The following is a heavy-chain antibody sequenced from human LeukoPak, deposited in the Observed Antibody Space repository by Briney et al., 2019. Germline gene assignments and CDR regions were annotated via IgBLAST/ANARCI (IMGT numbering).Heavy chain of an antibody. CDR2: TYYSGST. CDR3: ARDCRSTSCYAGAYYYGMDV. J-gene: IGHJ6*02. CDR1: GGSISSGGYN. V-gene: IGHV4-31*03. Sequence: SETLSLTGIVSGGSISSGGYNWTGIRQHPGKGREGMGYTYYSGSTYYNPSLKSRVTISVDTSKNQFSLKLSSVTAADTAVYYCARDCRSTSCYAGAYYYGMDVWGQGTTVTVSS. D-gene: IGHD2-2*01.